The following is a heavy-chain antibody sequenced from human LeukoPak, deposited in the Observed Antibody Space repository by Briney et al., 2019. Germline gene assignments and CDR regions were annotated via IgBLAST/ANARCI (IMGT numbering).Heavy chain of an antibody. CDR1: GGSIISSDYH. J-gene: IGHJ6*02. V-gene: IGHV4-39*07. CDR3: ATYSGYDYYYYYGMDV. Sequence: PSETLSLTCTVSGGSIISSDYHWGWVRQPPGKGLEWIGTISYSGNTDYNPSLRSRVTISVDTSKNQFSLKLSSVTAADTAVYYCATYSGYDYYYYYGMDVWGQGTTVTVSS. CDR2: ISYSGNT. D-gene: IGHD5-12*01.